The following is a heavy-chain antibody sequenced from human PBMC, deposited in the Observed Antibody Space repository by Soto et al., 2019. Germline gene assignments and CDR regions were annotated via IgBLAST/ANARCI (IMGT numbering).Heavy chain of an antibody. V-gene: IGHV1-18*01. D-gene: IGHD2-2*01. CDR3: AIWPAAMRFDYYNYCMDV. CDR1: GYTFTSYG. Sequence: QVHLVQSGAEVKKPGASVKVSCKASGYTFTSYGFSWVRQAPGQGLEWMGWISGYNGNTNYEQKFQGRVTMTTDTSTSTAYMELRSLRSDDTAVYYCAIWPAAMRFDYYNYCMDVWGKGTTVIVSS. J-gene: IGHJ6*03. CDR2: ISGYNGNT.